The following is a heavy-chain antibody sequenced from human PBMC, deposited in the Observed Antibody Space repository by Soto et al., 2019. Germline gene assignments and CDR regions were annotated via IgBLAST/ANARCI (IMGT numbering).Heavy chain of an antibody. CDR3: AKARGYPWYFDY. CDR2: ISNSGDIT. CDR1: GFTFSSYA. Sequence: GGSLRLSCAASGFTFSSYAMTWVRQGPGKGLEWVSAISNSGDITYFADSVRGRFTISRDNSQSTLYLQMNSLRAEDTAIYFCAKARGYPWYFDYWGQGTLVTVSS. D-gene: IGHD5-12*01. J-gene: IGHJ4*01. V-gene: IGHV3-23*01.